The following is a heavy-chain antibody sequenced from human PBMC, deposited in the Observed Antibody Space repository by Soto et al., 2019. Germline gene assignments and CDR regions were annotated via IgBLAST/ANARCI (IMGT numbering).Heavy chain of an antibody. CDR3: ARGPLYRPLDY. D-gene: IGHD3-16*01. CDR2: MNPNSGNT. Sequence: ASVKVSCKASGYTFTGYAMHWVRQATGQGLEWMGWMNPNSGNTGYAQKFQGRVTMTRNTSISTAYMELSSLRSEDTAVYYCARGPLYRPLDYWGQGTLVTVSS. V-gene: IGHV1-8*02. CDR1: GYTFTGYA. J-gene: IGHJ4*02.